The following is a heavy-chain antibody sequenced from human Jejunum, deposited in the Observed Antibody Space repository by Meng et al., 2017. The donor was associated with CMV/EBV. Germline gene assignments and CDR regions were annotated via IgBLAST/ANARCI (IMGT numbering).Heavy chain of an antibody. V-gene: IGHV3-21*06. CDR1: GFALSTYA. Sequence: SGFALSTYAMHWVRLTPGKGLEWVSSIDATSTYIYYGDSVKGRFTISRDNAKNSLYLQMNNLRADDTALYYCARDLVAATAPNNWGQGTLVTVSS. CDR3: ARDLVAATAPNN. D-gene: IGHD1-26*01. CDR2: IDATSTYI. J-gene: IGHJ4*02.